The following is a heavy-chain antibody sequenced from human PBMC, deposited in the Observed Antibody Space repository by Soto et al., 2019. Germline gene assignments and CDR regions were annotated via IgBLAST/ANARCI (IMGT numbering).Heavy chain of an antibody. J-gene: IGHJ4*02. Sequence: GSLRLSCAASGFTLGRYCMSWVLHSPGKGLEWVSAVSPNGQGIYYADSVRGRFTISRDFSKNTVFLHMDSLRAEDTAVYYCAKDRDYPRDYFHYWGQGTLVTVSS. CDR3: AKDRDYPRDYFHY. D-gene: IGHD3-10*01. CDR1: GFTLGRYC. CDR2: VSPNGQGI. V-gene: IGHV3-23*01.